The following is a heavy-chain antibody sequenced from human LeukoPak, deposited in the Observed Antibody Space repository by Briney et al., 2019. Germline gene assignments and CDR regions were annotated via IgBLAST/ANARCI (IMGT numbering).Heavy chain of an antibody. Sequence: SETLSLTCTVSGGSISSYYWSWIRQPPGKGLEWIGSIYYSGSTYYNPSLKSRVTISVDTSKNQFSLKLSSVTAADTAVYYCARDRDLVGTIDYWGQGTLVTVSS. D-gene: IGHD1-26*01. CDR3: ARDRDLVGTIDY. CDR2: IYYSGST. J-gene: IGHJ4*02. V-gene: IGHV4-59*12. CDR1: GGSISSYY.